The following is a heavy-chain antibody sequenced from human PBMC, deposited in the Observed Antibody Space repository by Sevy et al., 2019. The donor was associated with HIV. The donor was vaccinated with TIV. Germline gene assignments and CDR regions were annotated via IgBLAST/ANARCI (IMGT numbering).Heavy chain of an antibody. CDR2: IGYDGNNK. D-gene: IGHD4-17*01. Sequence: GGSLRLSCAASGLTPSTYGIHWVRQAPGKGLEWVAVIGYDGNNKFYADSVKGRFTISRDNFKNTLYLQMNSLTTEDTAVYYCARPRANYVDHYFFYAMDVWGQGTTVTVSS. CDR3: ARPRANYVDHYFFYAMDV. V-gene: IGHV3-33*01. J-gene: IGHJ6*02. CDR1: GLTPSTYG.